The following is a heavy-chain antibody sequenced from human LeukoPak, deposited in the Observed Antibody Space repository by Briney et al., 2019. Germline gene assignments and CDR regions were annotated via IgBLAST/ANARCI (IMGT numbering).Heavy chain of an antibody. D-gene: IGHD6-13*01. CDR1: GFTFSDYY. CDR2: ISSSGSTI. Sequence: GGSLRLSCAASGFTFSDYYMSWNRQAPGKGLEWVSYISSSGSTIYYADSVKGRFTISRDNAKNSLYLQMNSLRAEDTAVYYCARAYSSSWYYFDYWGQGTLVTVSS. CDR3: ARAYSSSWYYFDY. J-gene: IGHJ4*02. V-gene: IGHV3-11*04.